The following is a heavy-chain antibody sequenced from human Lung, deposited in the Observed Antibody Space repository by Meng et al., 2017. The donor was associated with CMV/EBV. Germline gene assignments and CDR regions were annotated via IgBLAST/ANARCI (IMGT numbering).Heavy chain of an antibody. CDR2: ISNDGSNE. J-gene: IGHJ6*02. Sequence: GGSLRLXXEASGFSFSIYGMHWVRQAPGKGLEWVALISNDGSNEYSADSVEGRFTISRDNSKNTLYLQMNSLRTEDTAVYYCATVISSYSSTWEYNLYYAYYGMDDWGQGXTVTVSS. CDR3: ATVISSYSSTWEYNLYYAYYGMDD. V-gene: IGHV3-30*03. CDR1: GFSFSIYG. D-gene: IGHD6-13*01.